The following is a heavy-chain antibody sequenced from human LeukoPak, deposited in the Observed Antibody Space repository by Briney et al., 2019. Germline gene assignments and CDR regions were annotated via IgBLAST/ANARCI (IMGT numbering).Heavy chain of an antibody. CDR2: INPNSGNT. V-gene: IGHV1-8*01. Sequence: ASVKVSCKASGYTFTSNDINWVRQATGQGLEWMGWINPNSGNTGYAQKFQGRVTITRNTSISTAYMELSSLRSEDTAVYYCARSYSGYDCLGDWGQGTLVTVSS. D-gene: IGHD5-12*01. CDR1: GYTFTSND. J-gene: IGHJ4*02. CDR3: ARSYSGYDCLGD.